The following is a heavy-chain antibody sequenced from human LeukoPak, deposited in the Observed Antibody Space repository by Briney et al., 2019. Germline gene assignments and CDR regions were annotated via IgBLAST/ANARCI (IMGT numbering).Heavy chain of an antibody. CDR3: ARDNDGERAFDI. V-gene: IGHV3-30*03. D-gene: IGHD4-17*01. CDR1: GFTFSSYG. CDR2: ISYDGSNK. J-gene: IGHJ3*02. Sequence: GGSLRLSCAASGFTFSSYGMHWVRQAPGKGLEWVAVISYDGSNKYYADSVKGRFTISRDNSKNTLYLQMNSLRAEDTAVYYCARDNDGERAFDIWGQGTMVTVSS.